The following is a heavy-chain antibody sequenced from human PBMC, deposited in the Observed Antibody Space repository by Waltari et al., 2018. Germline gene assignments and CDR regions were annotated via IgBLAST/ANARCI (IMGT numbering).Heavy chain of an antibody. J-gene: IGHJ4*02. CDR3: AKEAVVMITFGGVIDY. D-gene: IGHD3-16*01. Sequence: QVQLVESGGGVVQPGGSLRLSCAASGFTFSSYGMHWVRQAPGKGLAWVAFIRYDGSNKYYADSVKGRFTISRDNSKNTLYLQMNSLRAEDTAVYYCAKEAVVMITFGGVIDYWGQGTLVTVSS. CDR2: IRYDGSNK. CDR1: GFTFSSYG. V-gene: IGHV3-30*02.